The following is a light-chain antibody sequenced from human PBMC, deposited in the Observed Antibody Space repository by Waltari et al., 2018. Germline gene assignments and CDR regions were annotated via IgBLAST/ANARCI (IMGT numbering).Light chain of an antibody. CDR1: HNINNF. CDR3: QEGSSVRPT. CDR2: GAS. J-gene: IGKJ1*01. V-gene: IGKV1-39*01. Sequence: DIQMTQSPSSLSASIGDRVPITCRASHNINNFLSWYQQKVGKAPKLLIYGASTLLPGVPSRFTGSGSGTDYALTITSLQAEDVATYYCQEGSSVRPTFGQGTKVEVK.